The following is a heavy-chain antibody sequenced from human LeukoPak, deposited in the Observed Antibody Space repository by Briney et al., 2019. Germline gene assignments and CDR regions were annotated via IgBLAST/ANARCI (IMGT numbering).Heavy chain of an antibody. CDR3: ARGAPPQN. CDR1: GGSISSSSYY. V-gene: IGHV4-39*07. Sequence: PSETLSLTCTVSGGSISSSSYYWGWIRQPPGKGLEWIGRVYYTGASYYNPSHKSRVTISIDTSKKHFSLKLTSVTAADTAVYYCARGAPPQNWGQGTLVTVSS. J-gene: IGHJ4*02. CDR2: VYYTGAS.